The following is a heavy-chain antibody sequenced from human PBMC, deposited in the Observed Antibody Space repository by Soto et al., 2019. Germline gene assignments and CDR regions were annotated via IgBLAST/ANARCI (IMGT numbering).Heavy chain of an antibody. Sequence: SETLSLTCTVAGGSMYSYFWSWIRQPPGKGLEWIGYVYYGGSTNYNPSLKSRVTFSVDTSKKQVSLKLRSVNAADTDVYYCARADRKWLDPWGQG. V-gene: IGHV4-59*01. CDR3: ARADRKWLDP. CDR1: GGSMYSYF. J-gene: IGHJ5*02. CDR2: VYYGGST.